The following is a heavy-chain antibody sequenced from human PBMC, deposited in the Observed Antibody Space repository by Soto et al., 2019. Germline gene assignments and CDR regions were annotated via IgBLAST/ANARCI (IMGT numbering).Heavy chain of an antibody. J-gene: IGHJ5*02. D-gene: IGHD6-19*01. CDR3: SRGSSHGTSHSNDWFDFPFDP. CDR1: GDSISNNNW. Sequence: KLPSRLALTCAFSGDSISNNNWWSWVRQPPGKGLEWIGEIYQTGTTNYNPSLRSRVTISVDKSENRFSLRLSSVTAADTAMYYCSRGSSHGTSHSNDWFDFPFDPWGQGILVTVSS. V-gene: IGHV4-4*03. CDR2: IYQTGTT.